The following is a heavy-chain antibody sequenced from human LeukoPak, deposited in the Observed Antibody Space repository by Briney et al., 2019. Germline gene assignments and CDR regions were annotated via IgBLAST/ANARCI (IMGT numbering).Heavy chain of an antibody. Sequence: SVKVSCKASGYTFTGYYMHWVRQAPGQGLEWMGWINPNSGDTNYAQKFQGRVTMTRDTSISTAYMELSRLRSDDTAVYYCAREMVRGVIITENWFDPWGQGTLVTVSS. CDR1: GYTFTGYY. J-gene: IGHJ5*02. D-gene: IGHD3-10*01. CDR3: AREMVRGVIITENWFDP. V-gene: IGHV1-2*02. CDR2: INPNSGDT.